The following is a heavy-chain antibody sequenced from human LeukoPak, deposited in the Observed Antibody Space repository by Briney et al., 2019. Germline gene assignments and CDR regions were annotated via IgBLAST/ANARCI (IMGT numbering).Heavy chain of an antibody. CDR2: ISGSGGST. Sequence: GGSLRLSCAASGFTFTSYAMSWVRQAPGKGLEWVSAISGSGGSTYLADSVKGRFTISRDNSKNTLYLQMNSLRAEDTAVYYCAKMGVVAARPGTFDYWGQGTPVTVSS. CDR1: GFTFTSYA. D-gene: IGHD6-6*01. J-gene: IGHJ4*02. V-gene: IGHV3-23*01. CDR3: AKMGVVAARPGTFDY.